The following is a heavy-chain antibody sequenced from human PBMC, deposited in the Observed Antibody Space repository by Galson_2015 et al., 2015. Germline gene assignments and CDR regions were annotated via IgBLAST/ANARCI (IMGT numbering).Heavy chain of an antibody. CDR2: IHSGGTT. CDR3: ARDDYTNSHRVDP. Sequence: SLRLSCAASGLSVSSNYMSWVRQAPGKGLEWVSVIHSGGTTYYAGSVKGRFTISRDNSKNTLYLQMNSLRAEDTAVYYCARDDYTNSHRVDPWGQGTLVTVSS. V-gene: IGHV3-53*01. CDR1: GLSVSSNY. D-gene: IGHD4-11*01. J-gene: IGHJ5*02.